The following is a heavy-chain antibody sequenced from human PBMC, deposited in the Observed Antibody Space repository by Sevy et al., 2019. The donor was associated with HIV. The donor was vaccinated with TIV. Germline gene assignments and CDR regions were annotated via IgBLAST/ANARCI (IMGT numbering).Heavy chain of an antibody. CDR2: IYYSGST. CDR1: GGSISSSSYY. V-gene: IGHV4-39*01. D-gene: IGHD2-15*01. CDR3: ASLHLGYCSGGSCYHFDY. Sequence: SETLSLTCTVSGGSISSSSYYWGWIRQPPGKGLEWIGSIYYSGSTYYNPSLKSRVTISVDTSKNQFSLKLSSVTAADTAVYYCASLHLGYCSGGSCYHFDYWGQGTLVIVSS. J-gene: IGHJ4*02.